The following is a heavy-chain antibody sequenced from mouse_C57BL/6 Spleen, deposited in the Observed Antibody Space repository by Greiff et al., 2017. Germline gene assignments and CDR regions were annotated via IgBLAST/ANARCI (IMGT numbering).Heavy chain of an antibody. D-gene: IGHD2-12*01. CDR1: GFNINDDY. J-gene: IGHJ3*01. Sequence: EVQLQQSGAELVRPGASVKLSCTASGFNINDDYMHWVQQTPEQGLEWIGWIDPENGDTEYASKFQGKATITADTSTNTAYLQLSGLTSEDTAVYYCTTSIEKFAYWGQGTLVTVSA. CDR3: TTSIEKFAY. V-gene: IGHV14-4*01. CDR2: IDPENGDT.